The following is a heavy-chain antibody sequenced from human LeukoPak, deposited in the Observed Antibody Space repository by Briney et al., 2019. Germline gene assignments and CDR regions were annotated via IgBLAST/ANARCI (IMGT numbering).Heavy chain of an antibody. CDR1: GFTFSNYW. Sequence: GGPLRLSCGASGFTFSNYWMTWVRQAPGKGLEWVANIKEDGSEKYYVDSVTGRFTISRDNAEKSLYLQMDSLRAEDTAVYYCARDFSGESDYWGQGILVTVSS. D-gene: IGHD3-10*01. V-gene: IGHV3-7*01. CDR2: IKEDGSEK. CDR3: ARDFSGESDY. J-gene: IGHJ4*02.